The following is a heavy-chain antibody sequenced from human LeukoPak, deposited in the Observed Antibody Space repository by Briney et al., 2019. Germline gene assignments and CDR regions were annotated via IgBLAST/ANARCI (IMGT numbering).Heavy chain of an antibody. D-gene: IGHD6-13*01. CDR3: ARVGRAMAAAGFGAFDI. CDR1: GFTFSDYY. CDR2: IAGSVSTI. V-gene: IGHV3-11*01. J-gene: IGHJ3*02. Sequence: GGSLRLSCAASGFTFSDYYMSWIRQAPGKGLEWVSYIAGSVSTIYYADSVKGRFTISRNNAKNSLYLQMSSLRAEDTAIYYCARVGRAMAAAGFGAFDIWGQGTMVTVSS.